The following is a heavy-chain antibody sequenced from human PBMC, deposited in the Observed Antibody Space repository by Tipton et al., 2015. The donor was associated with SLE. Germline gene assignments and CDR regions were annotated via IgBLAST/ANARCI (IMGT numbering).Heavy chain of an antibody. Sequence: TLSLTCTVSGGSISSGSYYWSWIRQPAGKGLEWIGRIYTSGSTNYNPSLKSRVTISVDTSKNQFSLKLSSVTAADTAVYYCASQRDSGGSWGQGTLVTVSS. V-gene: IGHV4-61*02. CDR2: IYTSGST. CDR3: ASQRDSGGS. J-gene: IGHJ5*02. D-gene: IGHD3-10*01. CDR1: GGSISSGSYY.